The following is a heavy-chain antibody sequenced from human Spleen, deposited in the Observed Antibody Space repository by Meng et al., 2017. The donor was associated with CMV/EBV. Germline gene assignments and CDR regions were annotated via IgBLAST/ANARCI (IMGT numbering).Heavy chain of an antibody. V-gene: IGHV1-46*01. CDR3: ARDMTTIRGERVNWFDP. J-gene: IGHJ5*02. Sequence: YTLADYHLHWVRQAPGQGLEWMGIIKPIDGSTTYAQKFQGRVTMTRDTSTRTVYMELSSLRSDDTAVYYCARDMTTIRGERVNWFDPWGQGTLVTVSS. CDR1: YTLADYH. CDR2: IKPIDGST. D-gene: IGHD4-11*01.